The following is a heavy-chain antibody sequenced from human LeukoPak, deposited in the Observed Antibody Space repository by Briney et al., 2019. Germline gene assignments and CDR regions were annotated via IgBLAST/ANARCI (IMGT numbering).Heavy chain of an antibody. CDR3: ATAPSPYIAAVDY. CDR2: IYTSGST. Sequence: PSETLSLTCAVYGGSFSGYYWSWIRQPAGKGLEWIGRIYTSGSTNYNPSLKSRVTMSVDTSKNQFSLKLSSVTAADTAVYYCATAPSPYIAAVDYWGQGTLVTVSS. D-gene: IGHD6-13*01. V-gene: IGHV4-59*10. CDR1: GGSFSGYY. J-gene: IGHJ4*02.